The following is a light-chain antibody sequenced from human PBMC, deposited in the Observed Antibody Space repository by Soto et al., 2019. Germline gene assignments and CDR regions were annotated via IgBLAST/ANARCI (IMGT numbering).Light chain of an antibody. J-gene: IGLJ1*01. Sequence: QSALTQPASVSGSPGQSITISCTGTSSDVGSYNLVSWYQQHPGKAPKLMIYEGSKRPSGVSNRFSGSKSGNTASLTISGLQAEDEADYYCCSFAGSRTLFVFGTGTKVTVL. CDR3: CSFAGSRTLFV. CDR1: SSDVGSYNL. CDR2: EGS. V-gene: IGLV2-23*01.